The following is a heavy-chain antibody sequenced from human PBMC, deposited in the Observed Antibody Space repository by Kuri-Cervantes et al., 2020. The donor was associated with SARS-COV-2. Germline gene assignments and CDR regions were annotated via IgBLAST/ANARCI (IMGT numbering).Heavy chain of an antibody. D-gene: IGHD5-18*01. J-gene: IGHJ6*03. CDR1: GGSISSSSYY. CDR3: ASCTAMVPVNYYYMDV. Sequence: ESLKISCTVSGGSISSSSYYWGWIRQPPGKGLEWIGSIYYSGSTYYNPSLKSRVTISVDTSKNQFSLKLSSVTAADTAVYYCASCTAMVPVNYYYMDVWGKGTTVTVSS. CDR2: IYYSGST. V-gene: IGHV4-39*01.